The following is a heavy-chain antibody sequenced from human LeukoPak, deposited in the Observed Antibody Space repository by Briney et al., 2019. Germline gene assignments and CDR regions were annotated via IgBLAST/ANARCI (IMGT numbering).Heavy chain of an antibody. V-gene: IGHV3-30-3*01. J-gene: IGHJ6*02. CDR3: ARDSYGMDV. CDR2: VSYDGSNK. Sequence: GRSLRLSCAASGVTLITYAMHWVRQAPGRGLEWVAFVSYDGSNKYYADSVKGRFTISRDNSKNTLCLQMNSLRPEDTAVYYCARDSYGMDVWGQGTTVTVSS. CDR1: GVTLITYA.